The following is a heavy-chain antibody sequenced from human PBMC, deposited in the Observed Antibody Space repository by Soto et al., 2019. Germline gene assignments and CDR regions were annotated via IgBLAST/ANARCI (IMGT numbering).Heavy chain of an antibody. CDR1: VFTLRIHA. J-gene: IGHJ3*02. V-gene: IGHV3-30-3*02. CDR2: ISYDGNNK. CDR3: AKDSSGWHHGAFDI. D-gene: IGHD6-19*01. Sequence: WGSRLLSCAASVFTLRIHAMHWVGQAPGKGLEWVAVISYDGNNKYYADSVKGRFAISRDNSKNTLYLEMNSLRAEDTAVFHCAKDSSGWHHGAFDIWGQGTMVTVSS.